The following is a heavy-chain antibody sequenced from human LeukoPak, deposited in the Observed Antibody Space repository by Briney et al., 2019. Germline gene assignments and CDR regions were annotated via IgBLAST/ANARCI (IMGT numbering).Heavy chain of an antibody. CDR2: INPNSGGT. V-gene: IGHV1-2*02. CDR1: GYTFTGYY. J-gene: IGHJ3*02. Sequence: GASVKVSCKASGYTFTGYYMHWVRQAAGQGLEWMGWINPNSGGTNYAQKFQGRVTMTRDTSISTAYMELSRLRSDDTAVYYCARERGDDYVWGSYRYTYDAFDIWGQGTMVTVSS. D-gene: IGHD3-16*02. CDR3: ARERGDDYVWGSYRYTYDAFDI.